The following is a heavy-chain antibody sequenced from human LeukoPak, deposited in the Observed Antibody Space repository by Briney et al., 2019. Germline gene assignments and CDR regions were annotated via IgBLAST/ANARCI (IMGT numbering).Heavy chain of an antibody. CDR2: LTDSGGTT. V-gene: IGHV3-23*01. Sequence: GGSLRLSCAASGFTFSSYAMGWVRQAPGKRPEWVSSLTDSGGTTCYVDSVKGRFTISRDNSKNTLYLHMNSLRAEDTAMYYCAKKRDAFDIWDQGTVVAVSS. J-gene: IGHJ3*02. CDR1: GFTFSSYA. CDR3: AKKRDAFDI. D-gene: IGHD5-24*01.